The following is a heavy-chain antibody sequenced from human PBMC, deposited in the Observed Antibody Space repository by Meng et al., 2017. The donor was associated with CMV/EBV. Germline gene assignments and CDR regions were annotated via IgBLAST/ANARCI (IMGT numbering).Heavy chain of an antibody. J-gene: IGHJ4*02. D-gene: IGHD3-16*01. CDR3: VREFSRDVFFDH. V-gene: IGHV3-30*03. CDR2: LSQDGTYT. Sequence: GESLKISCAASGFTFSSYWMHWVRQAPGKVPEWLATLSQDGTYTASADSVRGRFTISRDNSRNMLYLDMSSLRVDDTAVYFCVREFSRDVFFDHWGQGTLVTVSS. CDR1: GFTFSSYW.